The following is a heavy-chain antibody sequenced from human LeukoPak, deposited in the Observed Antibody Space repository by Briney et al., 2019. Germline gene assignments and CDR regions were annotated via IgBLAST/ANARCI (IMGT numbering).Heavy chain of an antibody. D-gene: IGHD3/OR15-3a*01. V-gene: IGHV3-7*01. Sequence: GSLRLSCAASGFTFSSYSMNWVRQAPGKGLEWVATVIQDGSVKYYLDSVKGRFTISRDNAKNSLYLQMKSLRAEDTAIYYCTDPDWGWGQGTMVTVSS. CDR3: TDPDWG. CDR2: VIQDGSVK. CDR1: GFTFSSYS. J-gene: IGHJ3*01.